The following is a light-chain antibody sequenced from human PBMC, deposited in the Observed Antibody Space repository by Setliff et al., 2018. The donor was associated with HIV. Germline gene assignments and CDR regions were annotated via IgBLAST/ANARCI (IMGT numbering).Light chain of an antibody. V-gene: IGLV2-18*02. J-gene: IGLJ1*01. CDR2: EVN. CDR1: SSDVGSYSR. Sequence: QSVLTQPPSVSGSPGQSVPISCTGTSSDVGSYSRVSWYQQPPGTAPKLMIYEVNNRPSGVPDRFSGSKSGNTASLTISGLQAEDEADYYCSSYTSISTYVFGTGTKVTVL. CDR3: SSYTSISTYV.